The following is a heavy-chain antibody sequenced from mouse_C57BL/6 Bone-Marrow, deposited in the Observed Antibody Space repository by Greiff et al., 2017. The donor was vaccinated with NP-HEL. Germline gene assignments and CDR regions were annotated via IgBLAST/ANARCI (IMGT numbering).Heavy chain of an antibody. CDR3: ARLLRGTFDY. J-gene: IGHJ2*01. CDR2: ISNGGGST. V-gene: IGHV5-12*01. CDR1: GFTFSDYY. Sequence: EVKLMESGGGLVQPGGSLKLSCAASGFTFSDYYMYWVRQTPEKRLVWVAYISNGGGSTYYPDTVKGRFTISRDNAKNTLYLQMSRLKSEDTAMYYCARLLRGTFDYWGQGTTLTVSS. D-gene: IGHD3-3*01.